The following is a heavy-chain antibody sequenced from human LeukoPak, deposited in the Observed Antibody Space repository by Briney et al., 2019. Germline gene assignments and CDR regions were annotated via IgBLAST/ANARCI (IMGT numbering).Heavy chain of an antibody. D-gene: IGHD3-3*01. CDR2: ISGSGGST. J-gene: IGHJ4*02. CDR3: ARYSNYPPWSGYYIPLGY. Sequence: GGSPRLSCAASGFTFSSYAMSWVRQAPGKGLEWVSAISGSGGSTYYADSVKGRFTISRDNSKNTLYLQMNSLRAEDTAVYYCARYSNYPPWSGYYIPLGYWGQGTLVTVSS. CDR1: GFTFSSYA. V-gene: IGHV3-23*01.